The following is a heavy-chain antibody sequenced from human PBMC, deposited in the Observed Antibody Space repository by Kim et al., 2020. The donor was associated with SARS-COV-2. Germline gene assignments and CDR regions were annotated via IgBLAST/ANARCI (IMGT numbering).Heavy chain of an antibody. CDR3: ARESGYYYDSSGYYY. V-gene: IGHV1-69*13. D-gene: IGHD3-22*01. CDR2: IIPIFGTA. CDR1: GGTFSSYA. J-gene: IGHJ4*02. Sequence: SVKVSCKASGGTFSSYAISWVRQAPGQGLEWMGGIIPIFGTANYAQKFQGRVTITADESTSTAYMELSSLRSEDTAVYYCARESGYYYDSSGYYYWGQGTLVTVSS.